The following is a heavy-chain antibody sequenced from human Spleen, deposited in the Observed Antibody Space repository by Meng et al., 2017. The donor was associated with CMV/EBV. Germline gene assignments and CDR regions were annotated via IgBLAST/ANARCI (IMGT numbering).Heavy chain of an antibody. CDR2: ISPSIGST. Sequence: ASVKVSCKASGYTFTSYGISWVRQAPGQGLEWMGWISPSIGSTNYAQKLEGRVTMTTDRSTTTAYLELRSLRYDDTAVYFCARGTGIFDYWGQGALVTVSS. V-gene: IGHV1-18*01. CDR3: ARGTGIFDY. D-gene: IGHD7-27*01. CDR1: GYTFTSYG. J-gene: IGHJ4*02.